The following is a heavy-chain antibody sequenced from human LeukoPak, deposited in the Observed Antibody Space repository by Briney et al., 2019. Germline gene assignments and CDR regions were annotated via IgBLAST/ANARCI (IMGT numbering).Heavy chain of an antibody. D-gene: IGHD3-22*01. CDR3: ARGVSYGMDV. J-gene: IGHJ6*04. CDR2: IYHSGST. CDR1: GGSISSGGYS. Sequence: SQTLSLTCAVSGGSISSGGYSWSWIRQPPGKGLEWIGYIYHSGSTYYNPSLKSRVTISVDTSKNQFSLKLSSVTAADTAVYYCARGVSYGMDVWGKGTTVTVSS. V-gene: IGHV4-30-2*01.